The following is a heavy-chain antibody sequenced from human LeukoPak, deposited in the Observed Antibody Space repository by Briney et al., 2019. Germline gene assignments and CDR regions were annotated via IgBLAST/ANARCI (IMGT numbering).Heavy chain of an antibody. CDR3: ARDRGPNTYLRNFDWLLSP. V-gene: IGHV1-69*05. Sequence: ASVKVSCKASGGTFSSYAISWVRQALGQGLEWMGRIIPIFGTANYAQKFQGRVTITTDESTSTAYMELSSLRSEDTAVYYCARDRGPNTYLRNFDWLLSPWGQGTLVTVSS. J-gene: IGHJ4*02. CDR2: IIPIFGTA. CDR1: GGTFSSYA. D-gene: IGHD3-9*01.